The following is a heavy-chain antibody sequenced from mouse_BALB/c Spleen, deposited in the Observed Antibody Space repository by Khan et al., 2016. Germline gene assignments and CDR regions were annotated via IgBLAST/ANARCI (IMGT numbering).Heavy chain of an antibody. V-gene: IGHV2-6-7*01. CDR2: IWADGRT. CDR3: SSDYDGFAY. J-gene: IGHJ3*01. CDR1: GFSLTGYG. D-gene: IGHD2-12*01. Sequence: QVQLKQSGPGLVAPSQSLSITCTVSGFSLTGYGVNWVRQPPGKGLEWLGKIWADGRTDYNSALKSRVSISKDNSKSQVVLIMNSLQTDDTANYCCSSDYDGFAYWGQGTLVIVSA.